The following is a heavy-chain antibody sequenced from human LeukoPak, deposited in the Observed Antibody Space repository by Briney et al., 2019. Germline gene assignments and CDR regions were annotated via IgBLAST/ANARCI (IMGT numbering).Heavy chain of an antibody. V-gene: IGHV4-59*01. CDR1: GGSISDYY. Sequence: SETLSPTCTVSGGSISDYYWSWIRQPPGKGLEWIGSIYYRGTTNYNPSLQSRVTMSVDSSENQFSLKLTSVTAADTAVFYCARVRYYYGSGSYYKGLFDLWGQGTLVTVSS. J-gene: IGHJ4*02. CDR3: ARVRYYYGSGSYYKGLFDL. D-gene: IGHD3-10*01. CDR2: IYYRGTT.